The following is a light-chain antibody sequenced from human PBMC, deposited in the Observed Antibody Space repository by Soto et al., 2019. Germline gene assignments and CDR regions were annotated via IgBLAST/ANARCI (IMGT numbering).Light chain of an antibody. Sequence: EIGLTQSPATLSLSPGERATLSCRASQSVSSYLAWYQQKPGQAPRLLIYDASNRATGIPARFSGSGSGKDFTLNISSLEPEDFAVYYCQQRSNWPPTWTFGQGTKVDIK. V-gene: IGKV3-11*01. CDR1: QSVSSY. CDR3: QQRSNWPPTWT. CDR2: DAS. J-gene: IGKJ1*01.